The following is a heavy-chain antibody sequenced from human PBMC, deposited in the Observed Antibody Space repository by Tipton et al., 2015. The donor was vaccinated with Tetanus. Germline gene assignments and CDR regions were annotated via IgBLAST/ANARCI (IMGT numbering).Heavy chain of an antibody. J-gene: IGHJ3*02. CDR3: ARGLSAFDI. CDR1: GGSFSGYY. D-gene: IGHD2/OR15-2a*01. V-gene: IGHV4-34*01. CDR2: INHSGST. Sequence: TLSLTCAVYGGSFSGYYWSWIRQPPGKGLEWIGEINHSGSTNYNPSLKSRVTISVDTSKNQFSLKLSSVTAADTAVYYRARGLSAFDIWGQGTMVTVSS.